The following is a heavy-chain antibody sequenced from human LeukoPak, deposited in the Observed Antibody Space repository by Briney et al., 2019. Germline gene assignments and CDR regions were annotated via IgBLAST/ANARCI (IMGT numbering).Heavy chain of an antibody. J-gene: IGHJ5*02. CDR2: IYHSGSA. Sequence: PSETLSLTCAVSGYSISSGYQWAWIRQPSGKGLEWIGSIYHSGSAHYNPSLKTRVTILVDTSKNQFSLGLSSVTDADTAVYYCARDPRWLTPDCTSTSCYENYFDPWGPGTLVTVSS. V-gene: IGHV4-38-2*02. CDR1: GYSISSGYQ. CDR3: ARDPRWLTPDCTSTSCYENYFDP. D-gene: IGHD2-2*01.